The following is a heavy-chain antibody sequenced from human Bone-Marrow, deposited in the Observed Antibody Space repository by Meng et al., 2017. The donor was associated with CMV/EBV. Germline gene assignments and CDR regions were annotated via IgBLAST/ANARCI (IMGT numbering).Heavy chain of an antibody. CDR2: ISSSSSYI. CDR3: ARVGGSSSWRPYYYYYGMDV. CDR1: GFTFSSYS. J-gene: IGHJ6*02. D-gene: IGHD6-13*01. Sequence: GESLKISCAASGFTFSSYSMNWVRQAPGKGLEWVSSISSSSSYIYYADSVKGRFTISRDNAKNSLYLQMNSLRAEDTAVYYCARVGGSSSWRPYYYYYGMDVWGQGTTVTGSS. V-gene: IGHV3-21*01.